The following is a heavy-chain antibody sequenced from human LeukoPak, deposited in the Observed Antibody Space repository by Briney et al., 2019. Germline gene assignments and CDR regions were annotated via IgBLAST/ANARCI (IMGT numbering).Heavy chain of an antibody. J-gene: IGHJ4*02. Sequence: GASVKVSCKASGYTFTGYYMHWVRQAPGQGLEWMGWINPNSGGTNYAQKLQGRVTMTRDTSISTAYMELSRLRSDDTAVYYCARVKGAPLRYFDWSYFDYWGQGTLVTVSS. CDR1: GYTFTGYY. V-gene: IGHV1-2*02. CDR3: ARVKGAPLRYFDWSYFDY. D-gene: IGHD3-9*01. CDR2: INPNSGGT.